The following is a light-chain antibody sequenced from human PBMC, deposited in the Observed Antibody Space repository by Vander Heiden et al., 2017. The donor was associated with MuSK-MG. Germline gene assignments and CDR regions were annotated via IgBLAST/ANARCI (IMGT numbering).Light chain of an antibody. V-gene: IGKV2-28*01. CDR1: QSRLHTNGYNY. CDR3: RQALQSAWT. CDR2: LGS. J-gene: IGKJ1*01. Sequence: DIVMTQSPLSLSVTPGEPASISCSSSQSRLHTNGYNYLDWYLQKPGQSPQLLIYLGSNRASGVPDRFSVSGSGTDFTLKISMVEAEDVGVYYCRQALQSAWTFGQGTKVEIK.